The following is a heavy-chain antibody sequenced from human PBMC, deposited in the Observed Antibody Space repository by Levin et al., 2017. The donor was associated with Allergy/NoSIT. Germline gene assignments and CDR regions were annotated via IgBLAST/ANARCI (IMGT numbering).Heavy chain of an antibody. CDR2: ISVQSGDT. V-gene: IGHV1-18*01. Sequence: GESLKISCKASGFPFSTYVITWVRHAPGQGLEWMGWISVQSGDTKYAETLQGRVTMTTDTSTSTAYMELRSLRSDDTAVYYCARGRRAGFGGGTTLVYPMDVWGKGTTVTVSS. CDR3: ARGRRAGFGGGTTLVYPMDV. J-gene: IGHJ6*03. CDR1: GFPFSTYV. D-gene: IGHD3-3*01.